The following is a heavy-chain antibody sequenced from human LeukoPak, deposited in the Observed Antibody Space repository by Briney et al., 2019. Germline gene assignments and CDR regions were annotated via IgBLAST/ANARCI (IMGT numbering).Heavy chain of an antibody. Sequence: ASVKVSCKASGYTFTSYGISWVRQAPGQGLKWMGWISTHNGNTNYAQKFQDRVTMTTDTSTSTAYMELRSLRSDDTAVYYCARGASYVILTGYSYFDYWGQGTLVTVSS. CDR3: ARGASYVILTGYSYFDY. V-gene: IGHV1-18*01. J-gene: IGHJ4*02. D-gene: IGHD3-9*01. CDR1: GYTFTSYG. CDR2: ISTHNGNT.